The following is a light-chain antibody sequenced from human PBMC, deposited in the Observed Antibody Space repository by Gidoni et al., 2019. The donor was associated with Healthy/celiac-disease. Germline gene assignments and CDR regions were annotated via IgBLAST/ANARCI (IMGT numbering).Light chain of an antibody. Sequence: EIVMTQSPATLSVSPGERATLSCRASQSVSSNLAWYQQKPGQAPRLLIYGASTRATGIPARFSGSGSGTEFTLTISSLQSEDFAVYYCQQYNNWAGWTFGQXTKVEIK. CDR3: QQYNNWAGWT. CDR1: QSVSSN. V-gene: IGKV3-15*01. CDR2: GAS. J-gene: IGKJ1*01.